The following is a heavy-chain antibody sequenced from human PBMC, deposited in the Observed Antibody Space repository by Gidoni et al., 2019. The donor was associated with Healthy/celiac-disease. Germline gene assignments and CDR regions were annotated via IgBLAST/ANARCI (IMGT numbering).Heavy chain of an antibody. CDR1: GFTFSSSD. D-gene: IGHD3-9*01. CDR2: SSGSGGST. Sequence: EVQLLESGGGLVLPGGSLRLYCAAAGFTFSSSDMSWVRQAPGKGLEWVAASSGSGGSTYYADSVKGRFTISRDNSKNTLYLQMNSLRAEDTAVYYCAKNRGDILTGYYIGYWGQGTLVTVSS. CDR3: AKNRGDILTGYYIGY. J-gene: IGHJ4*02. V-gene: IGHV3-23*01.